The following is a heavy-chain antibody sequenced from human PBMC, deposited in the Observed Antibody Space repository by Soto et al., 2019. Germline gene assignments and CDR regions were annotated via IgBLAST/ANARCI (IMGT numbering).Heavy chain of an antibody. CDR3: AKSLFGGHF. V-gene: IGHV3-23*01. CDR2: IEGNGRTT. D-gene: IGHD2-15*01. J-gene: IGHJ4*02. Sequence: EVQLLESGGDLVQPGGSLRLSCATSGFTFSTYGMSWVRQAPGKGLQWVPGIEGNGRTTSYVDSVKGRFTISRDNFRNTLYLQMNSLTAEDTAIYYCAKSLFGGHFWGQGTLVTVSS. CDR1: GFTFSTYG.